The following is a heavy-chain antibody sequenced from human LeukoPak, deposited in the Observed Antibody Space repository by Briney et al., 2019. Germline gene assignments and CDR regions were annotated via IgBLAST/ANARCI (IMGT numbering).Heavy chain of an antibody. CDR3: ATERLDYGDYVQYYGMDV. Sequence: ASVKVSCKVSGYTLTELSMHWVRQAPGKGLEWMGGFDPEDGETIYAQKFQGRVTMTEDTSTDTAYMGLSSLRSEDTAVYYCATERLDYGDYVQYYGMDVWGQGTTVTVSS. CDR1: GYTLTELS. V-gene: IGHV1-24*01. D-gene: IGHD4-17*01. J-gene: IGHJ6*02. CDR2: FDPEDGET.